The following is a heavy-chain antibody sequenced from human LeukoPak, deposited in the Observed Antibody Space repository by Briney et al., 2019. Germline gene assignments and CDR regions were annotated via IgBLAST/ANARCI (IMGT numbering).Heavy chain of an antibody. V-gene: IGHV4-4*09. J-gene: IGHJ4*02. CDR1: GGSISSFY. CDR3: ARVVRGGVFDH. D-gene: IGHD3-10*02. Sequence: SETLSLTCSVSGGSISSFYWNWIRQPPGKGLGWIGDIYSSGNTNYSPSLQSRVTISVDTSKNQFSLQLSSVTAADTAVYYCARVVRGGVFDHWGQGALVTVSS. CDR2: IYSSGNT.